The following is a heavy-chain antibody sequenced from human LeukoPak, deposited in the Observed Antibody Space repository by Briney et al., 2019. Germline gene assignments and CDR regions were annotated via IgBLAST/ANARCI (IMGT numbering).Heavy chain of an antibody. CDR3: ARDRYSSGWIAYYYYYMDV. CDR1: GYTFTSYD. CDR2: MKPNSGNT. J-gene: IGHJ6*03. Sequence: GASVKVSCKASGYTFTSYDINWVRQATGQGLEWMGWMKPNSGNTGYAQKFQGRVTITRNTSISTAYTELSSLTSEDTAVYYCARDRYSSGWIAYYYYYMDVWGKGTTVTISS. D-gene: IGHD6-19*01. V-gene: IGHV1-8*03.